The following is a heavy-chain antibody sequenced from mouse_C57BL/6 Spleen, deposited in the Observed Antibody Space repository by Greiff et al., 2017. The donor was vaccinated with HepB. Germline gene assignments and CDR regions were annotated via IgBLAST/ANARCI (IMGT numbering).Heavy chain of an antibody. V-gene: IGHV1-69*01. Sequence: QVQLKQPGAELVMPGASVKLSCKASGYTFTSYWMHWVKQRPGQGLEWIGEIDPSDSYTNYNQKFKGKSTLTVDKSSSTAYMQLSSLTSEDSAVYYCARGGPHYGSSSFAYWGQGTLVTVSA. CDR2: IDPSDSYT. J-gene: IGHJ3*01. CDR3: ARGGPHYGSSSFAY. D-gene: IGHD1-1*01. CDR1: GYTFTSYW.